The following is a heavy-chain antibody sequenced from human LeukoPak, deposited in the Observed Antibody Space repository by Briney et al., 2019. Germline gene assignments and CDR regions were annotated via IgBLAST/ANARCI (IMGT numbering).Heavy chain of an antibody. J-gene: IGHJ3*02. CDR1: GYTFTGYY. CDR3: ARMGKYCSGGSCYSGAFDI. Sequence: ASVKVSCKASGYTFTGYYMHWVRQAPGQGLEWMGWINPNSGGTNYAQKFQGRVTMTRDTSISTAYMELSRLRSDDTAVYYCARMGKYCSGGSCYSGAFDIWGQGTMVTVSS. D-gene: IGHD2-15*01. V-gene: IGHV1-2*02. CDR2: INPNSGGT.